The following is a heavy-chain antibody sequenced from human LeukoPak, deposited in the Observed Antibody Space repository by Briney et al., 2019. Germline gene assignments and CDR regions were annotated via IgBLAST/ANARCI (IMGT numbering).Heavy chain of an antibody. V-gene: IGHV3-7*01. CDR3: ALRSTDYGDYPRPFQH. Sequence: GGSLRLSCAASGFTFSSYWMSWVRQAPGKGLEWVANIKQDGSEKYYVDSVKGRFTISRDNAKNSLYLQMNSLRAEDTAVYYCALRSTDYGDYPRPFQHWGRGTLVTVSS. D-gene: IGHD4-17*01. CDR2: IKQDGSEK. CDR1: GFTFSSYW. J-gene: IGHJ1*01.